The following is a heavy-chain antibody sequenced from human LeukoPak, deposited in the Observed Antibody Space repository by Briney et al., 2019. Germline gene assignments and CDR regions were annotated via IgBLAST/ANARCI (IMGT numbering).Heavy chain of an antibody. CDR3: AKDLGYGDYVPNYFDY. Sequence: PGGSLRLSCAASEFTFSSYGMHWVRQAPGKGLEWVAVISYDGSNKYYADSVKGRLTISRDNSKNTLYLQMSSLKAEDTAVYYCAKDLGYGDYVPNYFDYWGQGTLVTVSS. V-gene: IGHV3-30*18. D-gene: IGHD4-17*01. CDR1: EFTFSSYG. J-gene: IGHJ4*02. CDR2: ISYDGSNK.